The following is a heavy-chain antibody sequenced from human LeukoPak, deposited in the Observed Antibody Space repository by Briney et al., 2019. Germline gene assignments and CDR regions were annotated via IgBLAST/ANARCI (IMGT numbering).Heavy chain of an antibody. CDR3: ARLVGYSGSGSYYPDV. J-gene: IGHJ6*04. CDR2: INHSGST. CDR1: GGSISSSSYY. V-gene: IGHV4-39*07. D-gene: IGHD3-10*01. Sequence: SETLSLTCTVSGGSISSSSYYWGWIRQPPGKGLEWIGEINHSGSTNYNPSLKSRVTISVDTSKNQFSLKLSSVTAADTAVYYCARLVGYSGSGSYYPDVWGKGTTVTISS.